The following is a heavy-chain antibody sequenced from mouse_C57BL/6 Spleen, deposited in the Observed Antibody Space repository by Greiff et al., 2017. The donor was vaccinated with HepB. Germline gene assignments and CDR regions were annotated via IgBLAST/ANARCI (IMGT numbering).Heavy chain of an antibody. D-gene: IGHD4-1*01. CDR1: GYAFTNYL. CDR2: INPGSGGT. J-gene: IGHJ4*01. V-gene: IGHV1-54*01. Sequence: QVQLQQSGAELVRPGTSVKVSCKASGYAFTNYLIEWVKQRPGQGLEWIGVINPGSGGTNYNEKFKGKATLTADKSSSTAYMQLSSLTSEDSAVYFCARRGLGYAIDYWGQGTSVTVSS. CDR3: ARRGLGYAIDY.